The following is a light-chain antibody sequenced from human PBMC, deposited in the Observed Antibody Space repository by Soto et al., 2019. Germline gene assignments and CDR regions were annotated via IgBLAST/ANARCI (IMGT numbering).Light chain of an antibody. Sequence: RLTQSPSSLSASVGDTVTISCRASQDISTYLAWYQQKPGKAPTLLIFGASSLHNGVPPRFAGSGCRSEFTLTINRLQPDDFATYYCQHYTLYSAPFGQGTRV. CDR3: QHYTLYSAP. V-gene: IGKV1-5*01. CDR1: QDISTY. J-gene: IGKJ5*01. CDR2: GAS.